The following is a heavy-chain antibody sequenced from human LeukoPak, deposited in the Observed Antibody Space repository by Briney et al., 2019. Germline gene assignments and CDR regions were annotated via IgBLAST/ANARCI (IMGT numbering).Heavy chain of an antibody. Sequence: GGSLRLSCAASGFTFSNSYMSWVRQAPGKGLEWVAIINPDGSQRSLVDSVKGQFAISRDNARNSLFLQMNSLSAEDTAVYYCARDPAYGALDIWGQGTTVTVSS. CDR1: GFTFSNSY. V-gene: IGHV3-7*01. D-gene: IGHD2-21*01. J-gene: IGHJ3*02. CDR2: INPDGSQR. CDR3: ARDPAYGALDI.